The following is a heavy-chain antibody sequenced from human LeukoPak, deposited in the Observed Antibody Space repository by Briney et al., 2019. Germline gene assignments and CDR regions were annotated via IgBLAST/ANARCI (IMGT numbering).Heavy chain of an antibody. CDR3: ARVKPVPTVSFDP. CDR2: INPNSLIP. CDR1: GYTLSDYD. J-gene: IGHJ5*02. Sequence: ASVKVSCKASGYTLSDYDINWVRQAPGQGLEYMGWINPNSLIPGYARKFRGRVTLTMDTSIRTAYMELSGLTYDDTAIYYCARVKPVPTVSFDPWGQGALVTVSS. D-gene: IGHD4-17*01. V-gene: IGHV1-8*01.